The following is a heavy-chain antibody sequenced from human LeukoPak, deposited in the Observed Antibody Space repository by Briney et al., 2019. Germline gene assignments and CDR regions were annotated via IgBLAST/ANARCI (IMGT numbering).Heavy chain of an antibody. V-gene: IGHV3-23*01. CDR2: ITPNADRT. Sequence: GGSLRLSCAASGFTFGSYGMSWVRQAPGKGLEWVSFITPNADRTSYADSVEGRFTISRDKAKNSVYLQMNSLRVEDTAVYYCARDTKYAFDNWGQGTLVTVSS. J-gene: IGHJ4*02. CDR1: GFTFGSYG. D-gene: IGHD2-2*01. CDR3: ARDTKYAFDN.